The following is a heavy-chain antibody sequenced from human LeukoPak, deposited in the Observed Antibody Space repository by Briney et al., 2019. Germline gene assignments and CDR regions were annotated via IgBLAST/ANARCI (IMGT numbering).Heavy chain of an antibody. Sequence: SETLSLTCTVSGGSISSYYWSWIRQPPGKGLEWIGYIYYSGSTNYNPSLKSRVSISVDRSKNQFSLRLSSVTAADTAVYFCASVPYDSSGYAPFDYWGQGTLVTVSS. V-gene: IGHV4-59*01. CDR2: IYYSGST. CDR1: GGSISSYY. CDR3: ASVPYDSSGYAPFDY. D-gene: IGHD3-22*01. J-gene: IGHJ4*02.